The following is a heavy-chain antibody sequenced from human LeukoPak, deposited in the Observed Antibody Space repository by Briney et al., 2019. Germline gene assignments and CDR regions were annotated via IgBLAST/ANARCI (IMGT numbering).Heavy chain of an antibody. CDR2: IYPGDSDT. Sequence: GESLKISCKGSGYIFISYWIGWVRQMPGKGLEWMGIIYPGDSDTRYSPSFQGQVTISADKSLSTAYLQWSSLKASDTAMYYCARQTGYSYGPYYYYYGMDVWGQGTTVTVSS. J-gene: IGHJ6*02. V-gene: IGHV5-51*01. CDR3: ARQTGYSYGPYYYYYGMDV. CDR1: GYIFISYW. D-gene: IGHD5-18*01.